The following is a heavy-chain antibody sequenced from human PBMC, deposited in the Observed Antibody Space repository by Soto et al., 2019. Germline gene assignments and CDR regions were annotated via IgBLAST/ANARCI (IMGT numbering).Heavy chain of an antibody. D-gene: IGHD4-17*01. CDR1: GFTFSVSA. CDR2: IRNKVNSYAT. J-gene: IGHJ2*01. V-gene: IGHV3-73*01. Sequence: GGSLRLSGAASGFTFSVSAVHWVRQASGKGLEWIGRIRNKVNSYATVYPAAVRGRFRLTRNDSRNTAYLQMNSLRTDDTAVYYCATLPNVDGGVGGRYFDLWGRGTLVTVSS. CDR3: ATLPNVDGGVGGRYFDL.